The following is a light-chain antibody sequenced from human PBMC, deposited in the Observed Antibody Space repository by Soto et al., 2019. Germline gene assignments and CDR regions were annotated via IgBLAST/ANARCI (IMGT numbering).Light chain of an antibody. J-gene: IGKJ4*01. CDR1: QSMSTY. V-gene: IGKV1-39*01. CDR2: GAS. Sequence: DIQMTQSPSSLSASVGDRVTITCRASQSMSTYLNWFQQKPGKAPKVLIYGASSLQSGVPSRFSGSGSGTDFTLTISILQPEDSATYYCQQRYNTPLTFGGGTKVEIK. CDR3: QQRYNTPLT.